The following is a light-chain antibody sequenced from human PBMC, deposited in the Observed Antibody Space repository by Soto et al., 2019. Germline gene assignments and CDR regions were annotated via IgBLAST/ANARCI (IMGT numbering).Light chain of an antibody. V-gene: IGLV2-8*01. CDR3: SSYAGINNVI. CDR2: EVT. CDR1: SSDVGGYDY. Sequence: LTQPPSASGSPGQSVTISCTGTSSDVGGYDYVSWYQQQSGKAPKLIIYEVTKRPSGVPDRFSGSKSGNTASLTVSGLQAEDEAEYYYSSYAGINNVIFGAGTQLNVL. J-gene: IGLJ2*01.